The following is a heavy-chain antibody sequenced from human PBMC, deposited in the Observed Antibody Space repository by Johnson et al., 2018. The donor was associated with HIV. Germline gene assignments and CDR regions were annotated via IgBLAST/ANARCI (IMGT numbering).Heavy chain of an antibody. J-gene: IGHJ3*02. Sequence: QVQLVESGGGVVQPGRSLRLSCAASGFTFSSYAMHWVRQAPGKGLEWVAVISYDGSNKYYADSVKGRFTISRDNSKNTLYLQMNSLRAEDTAVYYCTTGPVGARKGGGAFDIWGQGTMVTVSS. V-gene: IGHV3-30*04. CDR1: GFTFSSYA. CDR2: ISYDGSNK. CDR3: TTGPVGARKGGGAFDI. D-gene: IGHD1-26*01.